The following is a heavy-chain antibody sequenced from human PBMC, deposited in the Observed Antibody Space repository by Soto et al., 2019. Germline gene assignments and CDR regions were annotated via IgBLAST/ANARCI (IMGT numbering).Heavy chain of an antibody. D-gene: IGHD3-10*01. CDR3: ARDGSSRPTDY. Sequence: PGGSLRLSCAASGFTVSSNYMSWVRQAPGKGLEWVSVIYSGGSGTTYYADSVKGRFTISRDISKNTVYLQMNSLRAEDTAVYYCARDGSSRPTDYWGQGTLVTVSS. CDR1: GFTVSSNY. CDR2: IYSGGSGTT. J-gene: IGHJ4*02. V-gene: IGHV3-66*01.